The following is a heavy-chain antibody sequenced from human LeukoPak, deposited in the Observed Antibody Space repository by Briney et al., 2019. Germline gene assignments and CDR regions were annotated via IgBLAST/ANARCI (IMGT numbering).Heavy chain of an antibody. Sequence: GASVKVSCRASGYTFTGYYMHWVRQAPGQGLEWMGWINPNSGGTNYARKFQGRVTMTRDTSISTAYMELSRLRSDDTAVYYCARVGVTYWFDPWGQGTLVTVSS. D-gene: IGHD3-16*01. V-gene: IGHV1-2*02. CDR1: GYTFTGYY. J-gene: IGHJ5*02. CDR2: INPNSGGT. CDR3: ARVGVTYWFDP.